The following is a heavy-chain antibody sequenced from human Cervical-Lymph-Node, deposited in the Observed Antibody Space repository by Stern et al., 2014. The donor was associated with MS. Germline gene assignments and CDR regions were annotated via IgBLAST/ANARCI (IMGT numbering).Heavy chain of an antibody. D-gene: IGHD4-11*01. CDR1: GFTFSDHY. J-gene: IGHJ6*02. CDR3: VRGFHSFDV. V-gene: IGHV3-72*01. CDR2: SRNKANSYTT. Sequence: EVHLVESGGGLVQPGESLRLSCAASGFTFSDHYMDWVRQAPGKGLECVGRSRNKANSYTTVYAASVTGRFAISRDDSKNSLYLQMNSLKTEDTAVYYCVRGFHSFDVWGQGATVTVSS.